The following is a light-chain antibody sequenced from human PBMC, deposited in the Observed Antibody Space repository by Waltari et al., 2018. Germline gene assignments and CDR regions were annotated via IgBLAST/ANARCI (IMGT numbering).Light chain of an antibody. CDR1: QSVSTN. Sequence: EIVMTQSPATLSVSPGERVTLSCWASQSVSTNLAWYHQKPGQAPRLLVYCASTRTTGIPARFSGSGAGTAFSLTISSLQSEDFARYYCQQYYNWPPITFGQGTRLEIK. CDR3: QQYYNWPPIT. CDR2: CAS. V-gene: IGKV3-15*01. J-gene: IGKJ5*01.